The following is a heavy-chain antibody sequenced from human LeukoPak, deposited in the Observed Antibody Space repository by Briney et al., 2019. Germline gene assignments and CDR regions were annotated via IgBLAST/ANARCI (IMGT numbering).Heavy chain of an antibody. D-gene: IGHD1-26*01. V-gene: IGHV3-23*01. CDR3: AKVVTSGSYYYFDF. CDR1: GFTFSSYA. CDR2: IRNSGSDT. Sequence: GGSLRLSCAASGFTFSSYAMSWVRQAPGKGLEWVSAIRNSGSDTYYPDSVRGRFTISRDNSKSTLSLQMNSLRAEDTAIYYCAKVVTSGSYYYFDFWGQGTLVTVSS. J-gene: IGHJ4*02.